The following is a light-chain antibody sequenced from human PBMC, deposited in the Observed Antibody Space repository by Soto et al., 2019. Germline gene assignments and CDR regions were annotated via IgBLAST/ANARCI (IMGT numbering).Light chain of an antibody. CDR3: QHYNSYSEA. J-gene: IGKJ1*01. CDR2: GAS. V-gene: IGKV3-15*01. CDR1: QSVSSSY. Sequence: IVSTQSPATLSLSPCEIATLSCRASQSVSSSYLAWYQQKPGQAPRLLIYGASIRDTGIPARFSGSGSGTEFTLTISSLQPDDFATYYCQHYNSYSEAFGQGTKVDIK.